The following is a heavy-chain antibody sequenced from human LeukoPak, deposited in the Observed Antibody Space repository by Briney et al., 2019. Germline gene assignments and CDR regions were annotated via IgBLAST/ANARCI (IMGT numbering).Heavy chain of an antibody. J-gene: IGHJ5*02. CDR3: VRDYCSGGSCYENNWFDP. CDR1: GFTFRSHA. V-gene: IGHV3-23*01. D-gene: IGHD2-15*01. Sequence: PGGSLRLSCVGSGFTFRSHAMSWVRQAPEKGLEFVSGIYENGGTTYYADSVKGRFTISRDNSKNTLYLQMNSLRVEDTAVYFCVRDYCSGGSCYENNWFDPWGQGTLVTVSS. CDR2: IYENGGTT.